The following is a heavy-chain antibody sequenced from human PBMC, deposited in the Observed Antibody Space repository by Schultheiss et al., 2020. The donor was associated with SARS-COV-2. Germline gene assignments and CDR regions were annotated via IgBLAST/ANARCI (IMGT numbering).Heavy chain of an antibody. CDR2: INPNSGGT. D-gene: IGHD1-26*01. Sequence: ASVKVSCKASGYTFTGYYMHWVRQAPGQGLEWMGWINPNSGGTNYAQKFQGRVTMTRDTSISTAYMELSRLRSEDTAVYYCARTTRIVGATTFGALFDYWGQGTLVTVSS. CDR3: ARTTRIVGATTFGALFDY. CDR1: GYTFTGYY. V-gene: IGHV1-2*02. J-gene: IGHJ4*02.